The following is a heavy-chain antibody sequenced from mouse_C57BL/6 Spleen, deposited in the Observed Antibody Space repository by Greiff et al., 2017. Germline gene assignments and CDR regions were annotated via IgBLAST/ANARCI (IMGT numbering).Heavy chain of an antibody. CDR1: GFTFSDYG. CDR2: ISSGSSTI. V-gene: IGHV5-17*01. D-gene: IGHD4-1*01. J-gene: IGHJ2*01. Sequence: EVMLVESGGGLVKPGGSLKLSCAASGFTFSDYGMHWVRQAPEKGLEWVAYISSGSSTIYYADTVKGRFTISGDNAKNTLFLQMTSLRSEDTAMYYGARGGKNWDYFDYWGQGTTLTVSS. CDR3: ARGGKNWDYFDY.